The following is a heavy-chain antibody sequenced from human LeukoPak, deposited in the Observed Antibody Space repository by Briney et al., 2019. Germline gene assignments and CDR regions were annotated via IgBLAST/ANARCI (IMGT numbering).Heavy chain of an antibody. J-gene: IGHJ4*02. CDR3: VGARSATYLLYY. CDR2: INWYSGSM. Sequence: GGSLRLSCTASGFNFHEYSMHWVRQAPGKGLEWVSVINWYSGSMVYADSVKGRFTISRDNANNLVQLQMNRLRADDAALYYCVGARSATYLLYYWGQGTLVTVSS. CDR1: GFNFHEYS. D-gene: IGHD4/OR15-4a*01. V-gene: IGHV3-9*01.